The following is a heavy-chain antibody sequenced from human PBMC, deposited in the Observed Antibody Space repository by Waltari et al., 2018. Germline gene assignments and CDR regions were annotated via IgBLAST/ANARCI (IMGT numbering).Heavy chain of an antibody. CDR3: ARDLGQPGADYFQH. V-gene: IGHV4-4*07. J-gene: IGHJ1*01. Sequence: QVQLQESGPGLVKPSETLSLTCTVSGGSISSYYWSWIRQPAGKGLEWIGLTDTSGATNDNPSLRSGVTMSVDTSKNQFSLKLSSVTAADTAVYYWARDLGQPGADYFQHWGQGTLVTVSS. CDR1: GGSISSYY. CDR2: TDTSGAT. D-gene: IGHD3-10*01.